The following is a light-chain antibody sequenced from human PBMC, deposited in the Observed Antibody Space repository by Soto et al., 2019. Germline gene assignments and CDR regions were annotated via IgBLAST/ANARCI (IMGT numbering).Light chain of an antibody. CDR1: QSVLYSSNNKNY. J-gene: IGKJ1*01. Sequence: DIVMTQSPDSLGVSLGERPTINCKSSQSVLYSSNNKNYLAWYQQKPGQPPKLLIYWASTRDSGVPDRFSGSGSGTDFTLTISSLQAEDVAVYYCQQYYSTPRTFGQGTKVELK. CDR2: WAS. CDR3: QQYYSTPRT. V-gene: IGKV4-1*01.